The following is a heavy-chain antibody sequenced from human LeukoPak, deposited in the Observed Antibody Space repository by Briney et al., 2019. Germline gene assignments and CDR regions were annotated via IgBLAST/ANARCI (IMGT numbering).Heavy chain of an antibody. Sequence: GGSLRLSCAASGFTFSSYAMSWVRQAPGKGLEGGSAISGSGGSTYYADSVKGRFTISRDNSKNTLYLQMNSLRAEDTAVYYCAKDRRYYYDSSGYYVPYGMDVWGQGTTVTVSS. D-gene: IGHD3-22*01. CDR2: ISGSGGST. V-gene: IGHV3-23*01. CDR3: AKDRRYYYDSSGYYVPYGMDV. J-gene: IGHJ6*02. CDR1: GFTFSSYA.